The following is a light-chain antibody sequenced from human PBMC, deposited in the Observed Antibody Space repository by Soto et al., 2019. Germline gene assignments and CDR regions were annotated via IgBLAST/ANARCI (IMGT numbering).Light chain of an antibody. V-gene: IGKV3-20*01. CDR1: QSVSSSY. CDR3: QQCGSSPRT. Sequence: EIVLTQSPGTLSLSPGERATLSCRVSQSVSSSYLAWYQQKPGQAPRLLIYGASSRATGIPDRFSGSGSGTDFTLTSSRPEPEDFAVYYCQQCGSSPRTFGQGTKVDIK. J-gene: IGKJ1*01. CDR2: GAS.